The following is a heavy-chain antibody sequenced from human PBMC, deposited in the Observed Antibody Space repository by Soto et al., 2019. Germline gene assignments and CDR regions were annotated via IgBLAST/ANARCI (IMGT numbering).Heavy chain of an antibody. CDR2: ISAYNGNT. CDR1: AYTFTSYG. V-gene: IGHV1-18*01. CDR3: AGGAAAGNYYYYYMDV. D-gene: IGHD6-13*01. J-gene: IGHJ6*03. Sequence: ASVKVSCKASAYTFTSYGISWVRQAPGQGLEWMGWISAYNGNTNYAQKLQGRVTITTDTSTSTAYMELRSLRSDDTAVYYCAGGAAAGNYYYYYMDVWGKGTTVTVSS.